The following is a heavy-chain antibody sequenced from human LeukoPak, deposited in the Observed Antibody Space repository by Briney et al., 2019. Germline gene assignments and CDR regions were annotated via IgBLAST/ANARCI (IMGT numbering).Heavy chain of an antibody. Sequence: GGSLRLSCAASGFIFSDYYMSWIRQAPGKGLEWVSYISNSAITTYYADSVKGRFTISRDNAKDLVYLQMNSLRAEDTAVYYCARQYYDFSYGMDVWGQGTTVTVSS. V-gene: IGHV3-11*01. J-gene: IGHJ6*02. D-gene: IGHD3/OR15-3a*01. CDR3: ARQYYDFSYGMDV. CDR2: ISNSAITT. CDR1: GFIFSDYY.